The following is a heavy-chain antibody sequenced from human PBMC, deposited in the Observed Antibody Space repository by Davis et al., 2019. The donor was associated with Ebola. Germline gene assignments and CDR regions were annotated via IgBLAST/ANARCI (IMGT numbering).Heavy chain of an antibody. D-gene: IGHD2-15*01. J-gene: IGHJ4*02. CDR3: AKGQTLVVVAATDY. CDR1: GFMFSDHY. CDR2: IYRDERT. Sequence: GESLKISCAASGFMFSDHYMDWVRQAPGKGLEWVSVIYRDERTYYADSVKGRFTVSRDNSKNTLYLQMNSLRAEDTAVYYCAKGQTLVVVAATDYWGQGTLVTVSS. V-gene: IGHV3-53*01.